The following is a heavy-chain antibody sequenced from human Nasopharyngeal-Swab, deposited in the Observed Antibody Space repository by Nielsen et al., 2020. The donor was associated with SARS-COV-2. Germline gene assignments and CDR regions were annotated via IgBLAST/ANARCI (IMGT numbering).Heavy chain of an antibody. V-gene: IGHV4-61*01. J-gene: IGHJ6*02. CDR1: GGSVSSGSYY. CDR2: TYYSGST. CDR3: ARDHYGSGSPSMDV. Sequence: SETLSLTCTVSGGSVSSGSYYWSWIRQPPGKGLEWIGYTYYSGSTNYNPSLKSRVTISVDTSKNQFSLKLGSVTAADTAVYYCARDHYGSGSPSMDVWGQGTTVTVSS. D-gene: IGHD3-10*01.